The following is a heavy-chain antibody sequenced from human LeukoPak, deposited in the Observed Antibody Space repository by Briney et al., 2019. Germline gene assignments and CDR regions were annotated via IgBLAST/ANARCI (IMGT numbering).Heavy chain of an antibody. D-gene: IGHD2-8*01. J-gene: IGHJ5*02. Sequence: SETLSLTCSVSGGSISSSDYYWSWIRQPPGKGLEWLGNIYYTGSTSYNPSLKSRVTLSVDTFKNQFSLHLSSVTAADTAVYYCARENYCTNGVCWAFDPWGQGALVTVSS. CDR2: IYYTGST. V-gene: IGHV4-39*07. CDR1: GGSISSSDYY. CDR3: ARENYCTNGVCWAFDP.